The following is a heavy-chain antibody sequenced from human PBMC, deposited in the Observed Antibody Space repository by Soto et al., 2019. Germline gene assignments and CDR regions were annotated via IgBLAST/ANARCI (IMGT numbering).Heavy chain of an antibody. J-gene: IGHJ4*02. V-gene: IGHV1-46*03. CDR1: GYTLTSFY. Sequence: QVQLVQPGAEVKKPVASVKLSCKASGYTLTSFYIHWVRQAPGQGLEWMGIINPNGGSTNYAHNFQGRVTMTRDTSTSTVYMDLSSLRSEDTAVYYCARGLATGDYWGQGTLVTVSS. CDR2: INPNGGST. CDR3: ARGLATGDY. D-gene: IGHD5-12*01.